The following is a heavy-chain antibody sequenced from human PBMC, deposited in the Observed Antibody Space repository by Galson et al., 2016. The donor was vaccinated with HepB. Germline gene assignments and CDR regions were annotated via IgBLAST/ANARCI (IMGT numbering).Heavy chain of an antibody. Sequence: SLGLSCAASGFTFSSYGMHWVRQAPGKGLEWVAVIWYDGSNKYYADSVKGRFTISRDNSKNTLYLQMNSLRAEDTAEYYCARSADYYDSSGYYLDYWGQGTLVTVSS. D-gene: IGHD3-22*01. CDR1: GFTFSSYG. V-gene: IGHV3-33*01. J-gene: IGHJ4*02. CDR2: IWYDGSNK. CDR3: ARSADYYDSSGYYLDY.